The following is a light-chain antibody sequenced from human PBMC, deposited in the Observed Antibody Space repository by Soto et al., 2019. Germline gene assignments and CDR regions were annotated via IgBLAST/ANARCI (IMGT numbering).Light chain of an antibody. CDR1: QSVSTN. Sequence: VMTQSPAILSASPGERATLSCRASQSVSTNVAWYQQIPGQTPRLLIYGTSTMATGIPVRFSGSGSGTEFTLTISSLQSEDFAVYYCHQYDDGPYTFGQGTKVEI. J-gene: IGKJ2*01. V-gene: IGKV3-15*01. CDR3: HQYDDGPYT. CDR2: GTS.